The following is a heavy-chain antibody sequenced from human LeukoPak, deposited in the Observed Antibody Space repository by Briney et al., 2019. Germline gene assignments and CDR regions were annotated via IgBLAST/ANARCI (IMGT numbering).Heavy chain of an antibody. CDR1: GYSISSGYY. D-gene: IGHD2-15*01. J-gene: IGHJ4*02. Sequence: PSETLSLTCTVSGYSISSGYYWGWIRPPPGKGLEWIGSIYHSGSTYYNPSLKSRVTISVDTSKNQFSLKLSSVTAADAAVYYCARDIGNHFGGLDHYYYDYWGPGTLVTVSS. V-gene: IGHV4-38-2*02. CDR3: ARDIGNHFGGLDHYYYDY. CDR2: IYHSGST.